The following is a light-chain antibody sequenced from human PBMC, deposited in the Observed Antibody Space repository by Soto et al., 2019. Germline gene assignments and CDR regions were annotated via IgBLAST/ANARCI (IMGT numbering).Light chain of an antibody. Sequence: DIQMTQSPSILSASVVDIVTITFLASQSISSWLAWYQQKPGKAPKLLIFDAFSLESGVPSRSSGSRSGTEFTLTISSLQPDDYATYYCQQYNSYSPLTFGGGTKVDIK. J-gene: IGKJ4*01. CDR3: QQYNSYSPLT. V-gene: IGKV1-5*01. CDR1: QSISSW. CDR2: DAF.